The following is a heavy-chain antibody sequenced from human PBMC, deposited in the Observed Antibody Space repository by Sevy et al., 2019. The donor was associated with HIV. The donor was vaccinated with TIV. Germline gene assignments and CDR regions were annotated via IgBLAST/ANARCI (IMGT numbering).Heavy chain of an antibody. D-gene: IGHD3-3*01. Sequence: GESLKISCAASGFTFSSYAMSWVRQAPGKGLEWVSAISGSGGSTYYADSVKGRFTISRDNSKNMLVLQMNSLRAEDMALYYCAKAEPYDCWSGYSAHYYYYGMDVWGQGTTVTVSS. V-gene: IGHV3-23*01. CDR1: GFTFSSYA. CDR3: AKAEPYDCWSGYSAHYYYYGMDV. J-gene: IGHJ6*02. CDR2: ISGSGGST.